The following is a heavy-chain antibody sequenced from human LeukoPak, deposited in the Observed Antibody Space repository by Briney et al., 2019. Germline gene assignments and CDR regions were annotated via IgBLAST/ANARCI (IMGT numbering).Heavy chain of an antibody. J-gene: IGHJ4*02. D-gene: IGHD1-26*01. Sequence: SETLSLTCTVSGGSISSSNYYWGWIRQPPGKGLEWIGSIYYSGSTYYNPSLKSRVTISVDTSKNQFSLKLNSVTAADTAVYYCARHGPEWELNYFDYWGQGTLVTVSS. CDR3: ARHGPEWELNYFDY. V-gene: IGHV4-39*01. CDR2: IYYSGST. CDR1: GGSISSSNYY.